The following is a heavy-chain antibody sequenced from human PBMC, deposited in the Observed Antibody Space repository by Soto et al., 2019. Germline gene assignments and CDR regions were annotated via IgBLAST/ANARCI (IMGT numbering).Heavy chain of an antibody. CDR2: IGTAGDT. D-gene: IGHD3-3*01. V-gene: IGHV3-13*01. CDR3: ARAGFWSGIPYGMDV. CDR1: GFTFSSYD. Sequence: EVQLVESGGGLVQPGGSLRLSCAASGFTFSSYDMHWVRQATGKGLEWVSAIGTAGDTYYPGSVKGRFTISRENAKNSLYLHMNSLRAGDTAVYYCARAGFWSGIPYGMDVWGQGTTVTVSS. J-gene: IGHJ6*02.